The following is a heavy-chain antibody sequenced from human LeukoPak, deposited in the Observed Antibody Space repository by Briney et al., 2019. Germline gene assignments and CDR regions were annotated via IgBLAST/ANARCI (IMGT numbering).Heavy chain of an antibody. V-gene: IGHV4-59*08. D-gene: IGHD6-19*01. CDR3: ARRAYSSGYYYFDY. J-gene: IGHJ4*02. CDR2: IYYSGST. CDR1: GGSISSYY. Sequence: SETLSLTCTVSGGSISSYYWSWIRQPPGKGLEWIGYIYYSGSTNYNPSLKSRVTISVDTSKTQFSLKLSSVTAEDTAVYYCARRAYSSGYYYFDYWGQGTLVTVSS.